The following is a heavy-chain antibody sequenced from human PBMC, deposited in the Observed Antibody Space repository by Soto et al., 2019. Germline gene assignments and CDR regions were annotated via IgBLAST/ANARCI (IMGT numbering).Heavy chain of an antibody. V-gene: IGHV1-18*01. CDR3: ARDLRKYSYGYSFDY. CDR2: ISAYNGNT. D-gene: IGHD5-18*01. J-gene: IGHJ4*02. CDR1: GYTFTSYG. Sequence: QVQLVQSGAEVKKPGASVKVSCKASGYTFTSYGISWVRQAPGQGLEWMGWISAYNGNTNYAQKLQGRVTMTTDTATSTAYMELRSLRSDDTAVYYCARDLRKYSYGYSFDYWGQGTLVTVSS.